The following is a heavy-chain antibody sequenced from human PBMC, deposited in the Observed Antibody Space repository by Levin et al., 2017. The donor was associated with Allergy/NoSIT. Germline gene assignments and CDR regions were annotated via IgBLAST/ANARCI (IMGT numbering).Heavy chain of an antibody. CDR1: GFTFSSYE. Sequence: QSSETLSLTCAASGFTFSSYEMNWVRRAPGKGLEWVSYISSTGSTIYSADPVKGRFTISRDNAKNSLYLHMNSLRAEDTAVYYCARQLGNFWSGYNYFDYWGQGTLVTVSS. CDR3: ARQLGNFWSGYNYFDY. V-gene: IGHV3-48*03. D-gene: IGHD3-3*01. J-gene: IGHJ4*02. CDR2: ISSTGSTI.